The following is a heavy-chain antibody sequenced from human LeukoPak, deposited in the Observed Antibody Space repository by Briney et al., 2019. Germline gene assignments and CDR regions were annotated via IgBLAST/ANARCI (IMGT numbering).Heavy chain of an antibody. Sequence: ASVKVSCKASGGTFSSYAISWVRQAPGQGLEWMGRISGYNGDTQYAQKIQARVTVTSDTSTSTAYMELRSLRSDDTAVYYCARVSYYYDSSGYWVDAFDIWGQGTMVAVSS. V-gene: IGHV1-18*01. CDR2: ISGYNGDT. J-gene: IGHJ3*02. D-gene: IGHD3-22*01. CDR1: GGTFSSYA. CDR3: ARVSYYYDSSGYWVDAFDI.